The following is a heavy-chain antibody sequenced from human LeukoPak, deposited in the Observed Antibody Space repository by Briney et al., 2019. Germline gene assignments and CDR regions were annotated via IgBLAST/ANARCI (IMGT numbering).Heavy chain of an antibody. Sequence: SETLSLTCAVYGGSFSGYYWSWIRQPPGKGLEWIGEINHSGSTNYNPSLKSRVTISVDTSKNQFSLKLRSVTAADTAVYYCARKGTTMIVVVIDQRYNWFDPWGQGTLVTVSS. CDR1: GGSFSGYY. CDR3: ARKGTTMIVVVIDQRYNWFDP. CDR2: INHSGST. J-gene: IGHJ5*02. V-gene: IGHV4-34*01. D-gene: IGHD3-22*01.